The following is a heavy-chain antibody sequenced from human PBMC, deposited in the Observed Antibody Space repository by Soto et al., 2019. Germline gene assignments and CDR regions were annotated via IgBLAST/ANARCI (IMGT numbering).Heavy chain of an antibody. D-gene: IGHD3-22*01. CDR3: ARLSYYYDSSGYQFGSNSNSPKGPYYYYGMDV. CDR1: GYSFTSYW. Sequence: PVESLKISCKGSGYSFTSYWISWVRQMPGKGLEWMGRIDPCDSYTNYSPSFQGHVTISADKSISTAYLQWSSLKASDTAMYYCARLSYYYDSSGYQFGSNSNSPKGPYYYYGMDVWGQGTTVTVSS. J-gene: IGHJ6*02. CDR2: IDPCDSYT. V-gene: IGHV5-10-1*01.